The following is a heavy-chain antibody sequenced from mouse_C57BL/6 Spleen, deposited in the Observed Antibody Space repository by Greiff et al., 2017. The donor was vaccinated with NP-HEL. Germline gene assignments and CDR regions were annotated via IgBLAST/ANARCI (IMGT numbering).Heavy chain of an antibody. Sequence: EVQLQQSGPELVKPGASVKISCKASGYTFTDYYMNWVKQSHGKSLEWIGDINPNNGGTSYNQKFKGKATLTVDKSSSTAYMELRSLTSEDSAVYYCDLMVKPHFDYWGQGTTLTVSS. J-gene: IGHJ2*01. D-gene: IGHD2-2*01. CDR3: DLMVKPHFDY. CDR2: INPNNGGT. CDR1: GYTFTDYY. V-gene: IGHV1-26*01.